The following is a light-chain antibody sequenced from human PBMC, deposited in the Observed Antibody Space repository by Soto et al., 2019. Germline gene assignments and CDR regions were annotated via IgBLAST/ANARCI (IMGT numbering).Light chain of an antibody. V-gene: IGLV2-8*01. CDR1: SSDVGGYNY. Sequence: QSALTQPPSASGSPGQSVTISCTGTSSDVGGYNYVSWYQQHPGKAPKLMIYEVSQRPSGVPDRFSGSKSGNTASLTVSGLQAEDEADYYCSSYGGSNNFVILGGGTKPTVL. J-gene: IGLJ2*01. CDR2: EVS. CDR3: SSYGGSNNFVI.